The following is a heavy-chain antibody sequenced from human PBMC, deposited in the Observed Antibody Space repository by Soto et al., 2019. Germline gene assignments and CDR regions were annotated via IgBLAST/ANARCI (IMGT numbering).Heavy chain of an antibody. Sequence: QVHLVESGGGVVQPGRSLRLSCEGSGFSFSNYGIHWVPQAPGKGLEWVAVISHDGNSHHLADSVRGRFTISRDNSKNTVFLHMTSLRREDSAVYHCVKAQERSAQYFAVVITAFDFWGQGTMVTVSS. CDR3: VKAQERSAQYFAVVITAFDF. J-gene: IGHJ3*01. D-gene: IGHD3-22*01. CDR1: GFSFSNYG. V-gene: IGHV3-30*18. CDR2: ISHDGNSH.